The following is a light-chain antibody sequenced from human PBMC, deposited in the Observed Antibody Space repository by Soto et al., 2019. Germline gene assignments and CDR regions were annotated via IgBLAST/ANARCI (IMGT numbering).Light chain of an antibody. J-gene: IGKJ3*01. CDR3: QQYGSSPPLT. V-gene: IGKV3-20*01. Sequence: EMVLTQSPGTLSLSPGERANLSCRASQSVSSSYLAWYQQKPGQAPRLLIYGASSRATGIPDRFSGSGSGTDFTLTISRLEPEDFAVYYCQQYGSSPPLTFGPGTKVDIK. CDR1: QSVSSSY. CDR2: GAS.